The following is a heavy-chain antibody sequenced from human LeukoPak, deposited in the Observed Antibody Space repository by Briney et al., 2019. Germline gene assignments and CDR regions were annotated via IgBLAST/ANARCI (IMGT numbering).Heavy chain of an antibody. V-gene: IGHV3-74*01. J-gene: IGHJ4*02. CDR2: INSDGSST. CDR1: GFTFSSYW. Sequence: GGSLTLSCAASGFTFSSYWMHWVRQAPGKGLVWVSRINSDGSSTSYADSVKGRFTISRDNAKNTLYLQMNSLRAEDTAVYYRARGGAARQIENFDYWGQGTLVTVSS. CDR3: ARGGAARQIENFDY. D-gene: IGHD6-6*01.